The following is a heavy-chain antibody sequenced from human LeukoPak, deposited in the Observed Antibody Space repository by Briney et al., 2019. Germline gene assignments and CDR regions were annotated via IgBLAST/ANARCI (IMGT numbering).Heavy chain of an antibody. CDR2: ISAYKGNT. D-gene: IGHD2-21*01. J-gene: IGHJ4*02. Sequence: GASVKVSCKASGYTFTSYGISWVRQAPGQGLEWMGWISAYKGNTNYAQKLQGRVTMTTDTSTSTDYMELRSLRSDDTAVYYCARASATIADFDYWGQGTLVTVSS. CDR1: GYTFTSYG. CDR3: ARASATIADFDY. V-gene: IGHV1-18*01.